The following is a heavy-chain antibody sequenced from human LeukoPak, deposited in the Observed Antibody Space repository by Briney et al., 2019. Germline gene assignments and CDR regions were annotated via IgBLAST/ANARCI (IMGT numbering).Heavy chain of an antibody. CDR3: AKGGSFYYGSLSGY. CDR1: GFTFSSYA. J-gene: IGHJ4*02. D-gene: IGHD3-10*01. CDR2: ISGSGGST. Sequence: GGSLRLSCAASGFTFSSYAMSWVRQAPGKGLEWVSAISGSGGSTYYADSVKGRFTISRDNSKNTLYLQMNSLRAEDTAVYYCAKGGSFYYGSLSGYWGQGTLVTVSS. V-gene: IGHV3-23*01.